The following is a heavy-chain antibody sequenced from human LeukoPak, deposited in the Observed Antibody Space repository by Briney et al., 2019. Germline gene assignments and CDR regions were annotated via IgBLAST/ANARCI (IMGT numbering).Heavy chain of an antibody. J-gene: IGHJ5*02. CDR3: ARLQDRIAAS. CDR2: IYPGDSDT. D-gene: IGHD6-13*01. CDR1: GYSFTSYW. V-gene: IGHV5-51*01. Sequence: GESLKISCKGYGYSFTSYWMGWVRQMPGKGLEWMGIIYPGDSDTRYGPSFQGQVTISADKSISTAYLQWSSLKASDTAMYYCARLQDRIAASWGQGTLVTVSS.